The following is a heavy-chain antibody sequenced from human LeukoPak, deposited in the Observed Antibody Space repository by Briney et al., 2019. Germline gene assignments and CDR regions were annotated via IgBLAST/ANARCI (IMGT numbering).Heavy chain of an antibody. CDR2: IKQDGSEK. V-gene: IGHV3-7*01. D-gene: IGHD3-3*01. Sequence: GGSLRLSCAASGFTFSSYWMSWVRQAPGKGLEWVANIKQDGSEKYYVDSVKGRFTISRDNAKNSLYLQMNSLRAEDTAVYYCARAYYYDFWSGSPWGQGTLVTVSS. J-gene: IGHJ5*02. CDR3: ARAYYYDFWSGSP. CDR1: GFTFSSYW.